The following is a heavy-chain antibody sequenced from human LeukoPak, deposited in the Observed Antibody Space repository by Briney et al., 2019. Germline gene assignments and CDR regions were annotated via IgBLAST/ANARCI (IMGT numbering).Heavy chain of an antibody. CDR2: MSYDGGDK. CDR3: ARDQPGGGLDY. Sequence: RRSLRLSCAASGFTFSGYAMDWVRQAPGKGLEWVAFMSYDGGDKQYLDSVKGRFPLSRDNSNKTLYLEMNRLTPDDTAVYYCARDQPGGGLDYWGQGILVTVSS. V-gene: IGHV3-30-3*01. D-gene: IGHD1-14*01. CDR1: GFTFSGYA. J-gene: IGHJ4*02.